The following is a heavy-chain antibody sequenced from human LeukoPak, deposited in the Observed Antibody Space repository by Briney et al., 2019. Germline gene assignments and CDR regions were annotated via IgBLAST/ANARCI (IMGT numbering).Heavy chain of an antibody. CDR2: INTNTGNP. V-gene: IGHV7-4-1*02. Sequence: GASVKVSCKASGYTFTSYAMNWVRQAPGQGLEWMGWINTNTGNPTYAQGFTGRFVFSLDTSVSTAYLQISSLKAEDTAVYYCAAHSSSWYEGGWDFQHWGQGTLVTVSS. D-gene: IGHD6-13*01. J-gene: IGHJ1*01. CDR1: GYTFTSYA. CDR3: AAHSSSWYEGGWDFQH.